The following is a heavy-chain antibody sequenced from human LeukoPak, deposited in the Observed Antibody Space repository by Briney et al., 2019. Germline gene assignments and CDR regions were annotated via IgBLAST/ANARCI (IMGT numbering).Heavy chain of an antibody. J-gene: IGHJ6*02. CDR2: IYYSGST. CDR3: AGYCSGGSCGYYYGMDV. D-gene: IGHD2-15*01. CDR1: GGSISSSSYY. Sequence: PSETLSLTCTVSGGSISSSSYYWSWIRQPPGKGLEWIGYIYYSGSTNYNPSLKSRVTISVDTSKNQFSLKLSSVTAADTAVYYCAGYCSGGSCGYYYGMDVWGQGTTVTVSS. V-gene: IGHV4-61*05.